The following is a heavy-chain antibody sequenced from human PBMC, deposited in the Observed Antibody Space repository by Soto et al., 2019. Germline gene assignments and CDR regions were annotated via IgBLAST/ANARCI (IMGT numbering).Heavy chain of an antibody. V-gene: IGHV4-30-4*01. CDR3: ARGLASDKVES. Sequence: QVQLQESGPGLVKPSQTLSLSCTVSGDSINNKNYYYSWIRQTPGKGLEWIGHIYDGGYTYRNPSLTRRLVISVDTSETQFSLKLSSVTAADTAIYFGARGLASDKVESWGQGTLVTVSS. CDR1: GDSINNKNYY. J-gene: IGHJ5*02. D-gene: IGHD3-3*01. CDR2: IYDGGYT.